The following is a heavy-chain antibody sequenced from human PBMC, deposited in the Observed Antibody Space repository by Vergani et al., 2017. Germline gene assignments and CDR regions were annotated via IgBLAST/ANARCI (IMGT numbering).Heavy chain of an antibody. CDR2: IYYSGST. J-gene: IGHJ3*02. CDR1: GGSFSGYY. V-gene: IGHV4-34*01. Sequence: QVQLQQWGAGLLKPSETLSLTCAVYGGSFSGYYWSWIRQHPGKGLEWIGYIYYSGSTYYNPSLKSRVTISVDTSKNQFSLKLSSVTAAATAVYYCARDPRYYSYRVRGVIIAAFDIWGQGTMVTVSS. D-gene: IGHD3-10*01. CDR3: ARDPRYYSYRVRGVIIAAFDI.